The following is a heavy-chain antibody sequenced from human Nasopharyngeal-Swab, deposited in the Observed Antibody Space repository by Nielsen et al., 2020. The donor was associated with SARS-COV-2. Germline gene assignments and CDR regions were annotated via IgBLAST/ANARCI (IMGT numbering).Heavy chain of an antibody. D-gene: IGHD6-19*01. J-gene: IGHJ4*02. V-gene: IGHV3-53*01. CDR3: VRSLRQWLAHDS. Sequence: GESLKISCVASGFIVSYNYMSWVRQVPGKGLEWVSVIYAGGDTYYADSVRGRFTISRDKSKNMVYLQMNSLTADDTAVYYGVRSLRQWLAHDSWGQGTLVTVSS. CDR2: IYAGGDT. CDR1: GFIVSYNY.